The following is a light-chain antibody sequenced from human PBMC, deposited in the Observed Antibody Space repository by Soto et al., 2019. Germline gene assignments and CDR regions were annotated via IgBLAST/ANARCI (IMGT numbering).Light chain of an antibody. V-gene: IGKV3-11*01. Sequence: EIVLTQSPATLSLSPGERATLSCRASQSVSSYLAWYQQQPGQAPRLLIFDASNRATDIPATFSGSGSGIDFSLTITSLEPDDFAVYYCQQCNTWPGITFGHGTRLEIK. CDR1: QSVSSY. CDR3: QQCNTWPGIT. CDR2: DAS. J-gene: IGKJ5*01.